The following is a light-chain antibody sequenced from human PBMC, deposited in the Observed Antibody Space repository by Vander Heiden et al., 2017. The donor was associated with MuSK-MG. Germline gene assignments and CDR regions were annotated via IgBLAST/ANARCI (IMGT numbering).Light chain of an antibody. V-gene: IGKV4-1*01. J-gene: IGKJ1*01. CDR1: QSVLYSPNNKNY. CDR2: WAS. Sequence: DIVMTQSPDSLAVSLGERATINCKSSQSVLYSPNNKNYLAWYQQKPGQPPKLLIYWASTRESGVPDRFSGSGSGTDFTLTISSRQAEDVAVYYCQQYDSNLPWTFGQGTKVEIK. CDR3: QQYDSNLPWT.